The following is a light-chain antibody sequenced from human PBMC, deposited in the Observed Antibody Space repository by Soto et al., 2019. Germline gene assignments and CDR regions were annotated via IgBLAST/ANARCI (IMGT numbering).Light chain of an antibody. Sequence: QSVLTQPPSVSAAPGQMVTISCSGSSSNIGNNYVSWYQQLPGTAPKLLIYDNNKRPSGIPDRFSGSKSGTSATLAITGLQTGDEDDYYCGTWDSSLNGGVFGGGTKLTVL. CDR2: DNN. CDR1: SSNIGNNY. V-gene: IGLV1-51*01. CDR3: GTWDSSLNGGV. J-gene: IGLJ2*01.